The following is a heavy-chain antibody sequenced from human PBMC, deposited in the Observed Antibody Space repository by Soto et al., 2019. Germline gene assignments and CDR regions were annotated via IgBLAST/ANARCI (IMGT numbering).Heavy chain of an antibody. D-gene: IGHD1-7*01. CDR2: IYYSGDT. J-gene: IGHJ4*02. V-gene: IGHV4-39*02. Sequence: SETLSVSCSVAGGSSGGSGGCWGWIRQPPGKGLEWIGTIYYSGDTYYNPSLKSRVTISVDTSKNQFSLRLRSVTAEDTAVYYCARDHPNRNYGTCFDYWGQGTPVTVSS. CDR1: GGSSGGSGGC. CDR3: ARDHPNRNYGTCFDY.